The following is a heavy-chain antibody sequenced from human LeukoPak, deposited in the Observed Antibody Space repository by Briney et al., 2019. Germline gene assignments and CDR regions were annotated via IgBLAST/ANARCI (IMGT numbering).Heavy chain of an antibody. CDR2: ISAYNGNT. Sequence: GASVKVSCKASGYTFTSYGISWVRQAPGQGLEWMGWISAYNGNTNYAQKLQGRVTMTTDTSTSTAYMELRSLRSDDTAVYYCASSSSWPAGYDILIGYYPLDYWGQGTLVTVSS. CDR1: GYTFTSYG. D-gene: IGHD3-9*01. CDR3: ASSSSWPAGYDILIGYYPLDY. V-gene: IGHV1-18*01. J-gene: IGHJ4*02.